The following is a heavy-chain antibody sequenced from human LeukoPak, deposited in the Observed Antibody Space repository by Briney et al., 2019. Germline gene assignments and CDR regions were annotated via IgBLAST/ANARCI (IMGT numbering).Heavy chain of an antibody. CDR1: GYAFTGYY. J-gene: IGHJ3*02. D-gene: IGHD3-10*01. V-gene: IGHV1-2*02. CDR2: INPNSGGR. CDR3: ARDIGRRWEEGGLLLWFGELLAGDAFDI. Sequence: SSVKVSCKASGYAFTGYYMHWVRHAPGQGLGWMGWINPNSGGRNYAQKFQGRVTMTRDTSISTAYVELSRLRSDDTAVYYCARDIGRRWEEGGLLLWFGELLAGDAFDIWGQGTMVTVSS.